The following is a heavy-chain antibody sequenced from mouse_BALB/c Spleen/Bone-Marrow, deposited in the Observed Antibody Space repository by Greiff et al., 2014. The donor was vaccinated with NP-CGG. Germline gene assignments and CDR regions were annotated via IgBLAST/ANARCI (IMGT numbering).Heavy chain of an antibody. V-gene: IGHV5-6-3*01. D-gene: IGHD2-2*01. CDR3: ARDYGYDY. CDR1: GFTFSSYG. Sequence: DVQLVESGGGLVQPGGSLKLSCAASGFTFSSYGTSWVRQTPDKRLELVATINSNGGSTYYPDSVKGRFTISRDNAKNTLYLQMSSLKSEDTAMYYCARDYGYDYWGQGTTLTVSS. CDR2: INSNGGST. J-gene: IGHJ2*01.